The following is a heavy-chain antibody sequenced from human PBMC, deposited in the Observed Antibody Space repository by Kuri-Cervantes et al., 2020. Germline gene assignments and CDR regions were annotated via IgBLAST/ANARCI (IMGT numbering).Heavy chain of an antibody. Sequence: ASVKVSCKASGYTFTGYYMHWLRQAPGQGLEWMGWINPNSGGTTYAQKFQGRVTLARDTSINTAFMELSGLTSDDTAVYYCARGDYWGQGTLVTVSS. V-gene: IGHV1-2*02. J-gene: IGHJ4*02. CDR2: INPNSGGT. CDR1: GYTFTGYY. CDR3: ARGDY.